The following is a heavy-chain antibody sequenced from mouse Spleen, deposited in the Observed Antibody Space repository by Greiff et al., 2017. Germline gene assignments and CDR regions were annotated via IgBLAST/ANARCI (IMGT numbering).Heavy chain of an antibody. CDR1: GYTFTSYW. Sequence: VQRVESGAELAKPGASVKLSCKASGYTFTSYWMHWVKQRPGQGLEWIGYINPSSGYTKYNQKFKDKATLTADKSSSTAYMQLSSLTYEDSAVYYCARTRGYDGYYFDYWGQGTTLTVYS. D-gene: IGHD2-3*01. CDR2: INPSSGYT. V-gene: IGHV1-7*01. CDR3: ARTRGYDGYYFDY. J-gene: IGHJ2*01.